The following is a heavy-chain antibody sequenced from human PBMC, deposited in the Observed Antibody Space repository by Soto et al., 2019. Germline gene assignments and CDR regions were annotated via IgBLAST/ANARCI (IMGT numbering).Heavy chain of an antibody. CDR3: AKEDCSGGSCYSNPPFDY. D-gene: IGHD2-15*01. CDR1: GFTFSSYG. Sequence: GGSLRLSCAASGFTFSSYGMHWVRQAPGKGLEWVAVISYDGSNKYYADSVKGRFTISRDNSKNTLYLQMNSLRAEDTAVYYCAKEDCSGGSCYSNPPFDYWGQGTLVTVSS. CDR2: ISYDGSNK. V-gene: IGHV3-30*18. J-gene: IGHJ4*02.